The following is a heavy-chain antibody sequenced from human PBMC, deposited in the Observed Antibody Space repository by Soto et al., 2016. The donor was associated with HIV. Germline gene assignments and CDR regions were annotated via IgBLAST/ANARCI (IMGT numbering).Heavy chain of an antibody. Sequence: EVQLVESGGGLVQPGRSLRLSCTASGFTFGDYAMSWVRQAPGKGLEWVGFIRSKAYGGTTEYAASVKGRFTISRDDSKSIAYLQMNSLKTEDTAVYYCTRAMIAAAGTGDYWGQGTLVTVSS. CDR2: IRSKAYGGTT. J-gene: IGHJ4*02. V-gene: IGHV3-49*04. CDR1: GFTFGDYA. CDR3: TRAMIAAAGTGDY. D-gene: IGHD6-13*01.